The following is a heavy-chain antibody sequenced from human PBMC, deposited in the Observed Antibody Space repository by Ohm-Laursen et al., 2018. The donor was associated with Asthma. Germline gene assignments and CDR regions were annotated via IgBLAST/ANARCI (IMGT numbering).Heavy chain of an antibody. CDR1: GFTFSLYA. CDR2: ISSDDVTI. D-gene: IGHD3-3*01. Sequence: SLRLSCTASGFTFSLYAINWVRQAPGKGLEWVSYISSDDVTIYYADSVKGRFTISRDNAKNPLYLQMNSLRAEDTAVYYCAREYYDFWSGYPYYFDYWGQGTLVTVSS. CDR3: AREYYDFWSGYPYYFDY. V-gene: IGHV3-48*01. J-gene: IGHJ4*02.